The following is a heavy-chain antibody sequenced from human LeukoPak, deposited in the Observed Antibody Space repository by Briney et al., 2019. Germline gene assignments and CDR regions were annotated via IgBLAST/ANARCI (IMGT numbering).Heavy chain of an antibody. Sequence: GGSLRLSCAASGFTLSSYAMSWVRQAPRKGLEWVSLISGNAGSTYYADSVKGRFTISRDITKNTLYLQMNRLRAEDTAVYYCAKDGAVAGTIDYWGQGTLVTVSS. CDR1: GFTLSSYA. V-gene: IGHV3-23*01. CDR2: ISGNAGST. CDR3: AKDGAVAGTIDY. D-gene: IGHD6-19*01. J-gene: IGHJ4*02.